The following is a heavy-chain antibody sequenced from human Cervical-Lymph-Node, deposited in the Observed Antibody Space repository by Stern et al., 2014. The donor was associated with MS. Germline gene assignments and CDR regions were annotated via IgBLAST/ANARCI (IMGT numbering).Heavy chain of an antibody. J-gene: IGHJ4*02. CDR2: ITAYNGNT. CDR1: GYIFINYG. CDR3: ARDSAPPRGVPTDY. Sequence: QLVQSGAEVKKPGASVKVSCKASGYIFINYGISWVRQAPGQGLEWLGFITAYNGNTNYAQKLQGRVTTDTSTSTAFLELRSLRSDDTAVYYCARDSAPPRGVPTDYWGQGTLVTVSS. V-gene: IGHV1-18*01. D-gene: IGHD2-2*01.